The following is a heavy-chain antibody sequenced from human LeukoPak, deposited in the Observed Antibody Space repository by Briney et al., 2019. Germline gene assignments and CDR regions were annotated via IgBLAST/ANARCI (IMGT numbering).Heavy chain of an antibody. Sequence: SETLSLTCTVSGGSISSYYWSWIRQPPGKGLEWIGYIYYSRSTNYNPSLKSRVTISVDTSKNQFSLKLSSVTAADTAVYYCARSPPAAMEWFDPWGQGTLVTVSS. CDR2: IYYSRST. J-gene: IGHJ5*02. CDR3: ARSPPAAMEWFDP. D-gene: IGHD2-2*01. CDR1: GGSISSYY. V-gene: IGHV4-59*08.